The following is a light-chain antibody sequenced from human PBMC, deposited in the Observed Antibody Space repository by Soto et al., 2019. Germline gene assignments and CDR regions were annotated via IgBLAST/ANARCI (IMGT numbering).Light chain of an antibody. Sequence: IVLTQPPGTLSLSPGERATLSCRASQSVSSSYLAWYQQKPSQAPRLLIYGASSRATGIPDRFSGSGSGTDFTLTISRLEPEDFAVYYCQQYGSSPRAFGQGTKVDIK. CDR1: QSVSSSY. CDR3: QQYGSSPRA. CDR2: GAS. J-gene: IGKJ1*01. V-gene: IGKV3-20*01.